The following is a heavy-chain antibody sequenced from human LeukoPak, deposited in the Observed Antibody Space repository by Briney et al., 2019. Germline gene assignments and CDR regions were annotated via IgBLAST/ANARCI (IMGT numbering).Heavy chain of an antibody. D-gene: IGHD3-22*01. V-gene: IGHV1-2*02. CDR1: GYTFADYY. CDR3: AREYYDSSGRKHAFEN. J-gene: IGHJ3*02. Sequence: ASVKVSCKASGYTFADYYLHWVRQAPGQGLEWMGSIDPDSGGTNYAQKFQGRVTVTRDTSISTAYMELSRLRSDDTAVYYCAREYYDSSGRKHAFENWGQGTMVTVSS. CDR2: IDPDSGGT.